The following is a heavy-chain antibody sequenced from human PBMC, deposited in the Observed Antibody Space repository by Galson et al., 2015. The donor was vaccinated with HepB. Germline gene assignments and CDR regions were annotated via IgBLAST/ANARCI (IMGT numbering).Heavy chain of an antibody. V-gene: IGHV1-18*04. Sequence: SVKVSCKASGYTFTSYGISWVRQAPGQGLEWMGWISAYNGNTNYAQKLQGRVTMTTDTSTSTAYMELRSLRSDDTAVYYCARDFSDFWSAKGPYYYGMDVWGQGTTVTVSS. J-gene: IGHJ6*02. CDR3: ARDFSDFWSAKGPYYYGMDV. D-gene: IGHD3-3*01. CDR1: GYTFTSYG. CDR2: ISAYNGNT.